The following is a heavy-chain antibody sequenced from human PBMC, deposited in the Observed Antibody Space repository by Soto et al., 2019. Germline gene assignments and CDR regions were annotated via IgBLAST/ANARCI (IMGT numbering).Heavy chain of an antibody. CDR1: GYTFTNYA. Sequence: GASVKVSCKASGYTFTNYALHWVRQAPGQRLEWMGWVNAGDGNTRYSQKFQGRVTITRDTSANTAYMELSSLTSEDTAMYYCAALKGVFDYRGQGTPVPVSS. V-gene: IGHV1-3*01. CDR2: VNAGDGNT. J-gene: IGHJ4*02. CDR3: AALKGVFDY. D-gene: IGHD2-8*01.